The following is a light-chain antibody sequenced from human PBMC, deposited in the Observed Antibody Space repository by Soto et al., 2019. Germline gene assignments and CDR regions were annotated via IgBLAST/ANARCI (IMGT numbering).Light chain of an antibody. CDR2: DAS. V-gene: IGKV3-15*01. Sequence: EIVMTQSPATLSVSPGERATLSCRASQSVSSNLAWYQQKPGQAPRLLIYDASTRATGIPARFSGSGSGTEYPLTISSLQSEDFAVYYCQQCSWHPFSVTFGGGTKGEIK. J-gene: IGKJ4*01. CDR1: QSVSSN. CDR3: QQCSWHPFSVT.